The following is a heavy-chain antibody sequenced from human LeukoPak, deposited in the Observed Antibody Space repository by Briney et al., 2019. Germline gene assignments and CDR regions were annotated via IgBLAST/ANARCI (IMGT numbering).Heavy chain of an antibody. CDR2: ISAYNGET. CDR3: TRVAEQHLQYYFDY. J-gene: IGHJ4*02. Sequence: ASVKVSCKASGFTFANYGFTWVRQAPGQGLEWMGWISAYNGETNYAQTLQGRVTITTDTSTSTASLELRGLTSDDTAVYYCTRVAEQHLQYYFDYWGQGTLVTVSS. V-gene: IGHV1-18*01. CDR1: GFTFANYG. D-gene: IGHD5-24*01.